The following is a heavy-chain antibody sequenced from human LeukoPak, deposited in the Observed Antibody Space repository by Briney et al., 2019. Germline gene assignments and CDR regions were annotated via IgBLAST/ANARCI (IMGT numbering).Heavy chain of an antibody. V-gene: IGHV4-34*01. Sequence: SETLSLTCTVSGGSISSYYWSWIRQPPGKGLEWIGEINHSGSTNYNPSLKSRVTISVDTSKNQFSLKLSSVTAADTAVYYCARTAKYCSGGSCYPMVYYFDYWGQGTLVTVSS. D-gene: IGHD2-15*01. CDR2: INHSGST. CDR1: GGSISSYY. J-gene: IGHJ4*02. CDR3: ARTAKYCSGGSCYPMVYYFDY.